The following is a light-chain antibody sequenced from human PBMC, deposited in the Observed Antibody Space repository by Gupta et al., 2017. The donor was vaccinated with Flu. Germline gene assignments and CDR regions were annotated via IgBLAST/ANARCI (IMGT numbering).Light chain of an antibody. CDR1: QGIGSW. V-gene: IGKV1-12*01. Sequence: GGRVRITCRASQGIGSWLAWYQQKPGKAPKFLIHATSTLEGGVPSRFSGSGYGTDFTLTISSLQPEDFATYFCLQANSFPLTFGGGTKVEMK. CDR3: LQANSFPLT. J-gene: IGKJ4*01. CDR2: ATS.